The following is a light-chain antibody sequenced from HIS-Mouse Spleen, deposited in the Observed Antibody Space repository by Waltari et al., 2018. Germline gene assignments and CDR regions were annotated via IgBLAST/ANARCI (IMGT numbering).Light chain of an antibody. CDR1: SSNIGAGYD. CDR2: GNR. J-gene: IGLJ1*01. Sequence: QSVLTQPPSVSGAPGQRVTISCTGSSSNIGAGYDVHGYQQLPGTAPQPLISGNRNRPSGVPHRFSGSKSGTSASLAITGLQAEDEADYYCQSYDSSLSAHYVFGTGTKVTVL. CDR3: QSYDSSLSAHYV. V-gene: IGLV1-40*01.